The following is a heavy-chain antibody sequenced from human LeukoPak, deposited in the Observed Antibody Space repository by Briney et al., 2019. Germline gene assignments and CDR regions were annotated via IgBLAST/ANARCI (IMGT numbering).Heavy chain of an antibody. J-gene: IGHJ4*02. CDR3: TKGRIQLGY. CDR1: GDSLNGYY. D-gene: IGHD5-18*01. Sequence: SETLSLTCTVSGDSLNGYYWSWIRQPPGKGLEWIGYIYYSGSTNYNPSLKSRVTISVDTSKNQFSLKLTSVTAADTAVYYCTKGRIQLGYWGQGTLITVSS. CDR2: IYYSGST. V-gene: IGHV4-59*01.